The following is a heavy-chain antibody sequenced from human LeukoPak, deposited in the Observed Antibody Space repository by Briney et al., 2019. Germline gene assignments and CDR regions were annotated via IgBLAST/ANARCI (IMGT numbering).Heavy chain of an antibody. Sequence: GGSLTLTCAASGFSVSGNYMSWGRQAPGQGLEWLSVIYSGGSTYYADSVKGRFTISRDNSKNTLYLQMNSLRAEDTVVYYCARDGQRSGYYLQFDYWGQGTLVTVSS. CDR2: IYSGGST. D-gene: IGHD3-22*01. V-gene: IGHV3-53*05. CDR3: ARDGQRSGYYLQFDY. CDR1: GFSVSGNY. J-gene: IGHJ4*02.